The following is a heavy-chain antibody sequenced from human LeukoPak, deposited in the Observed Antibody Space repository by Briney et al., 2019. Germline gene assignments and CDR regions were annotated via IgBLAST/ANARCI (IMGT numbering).Heavy chain of an antibody. Sequence: GGSLRLSCAASGFTFSSYAMSWVRQAPGKGLEWVSGISGSGGSTYYADSVKGRFTISRDNSKNTLYLQMNSLRAEDTAVYYCAKEEGFGDYGDHDSLDYWGQGTLVTVSS. CDR2: ISGSGGST. D-gene: IGHD4-17*01. V-gene: IGHV3-23*01. CDR3: AKEEGFGDYGDHDSLDY. CDR1: GFTFSSYA. J-gene: IGHJ4*02.